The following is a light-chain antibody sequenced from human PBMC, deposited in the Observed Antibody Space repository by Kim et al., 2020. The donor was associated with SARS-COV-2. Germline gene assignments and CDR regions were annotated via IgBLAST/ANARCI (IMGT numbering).Light chain of an antibody. CDR2: AAS. Sequence: DIQMTQSPSSLSASVGDRVTITCRASQSISSYLNWYQQKPGKGPKLLIYAASRLQSGVSSRFSGSGSGTDFTLTISSLQPEDFATYYCQQSYNTPWTFGQGTKVDIK. V-gene: IGKV1-39*01. CDR3: QQSYNTPWT. CDR1: QSISSY. J-gene: IGKJ1*01.